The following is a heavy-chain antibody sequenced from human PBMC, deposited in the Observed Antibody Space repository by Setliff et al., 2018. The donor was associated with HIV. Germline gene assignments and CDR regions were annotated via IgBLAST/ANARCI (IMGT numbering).Heavy chain of an antibody. CDR2: FYYSGST. CDR3: ARATRTIFGVVYFDY. D-gene: IGHD3-3*01. Sequence: SETLSHTCTVSGGSISSSIYYWGWIRQSPGKGLEWIGSFYYSGSTYYNPSLKSRVTISVDASKNQFSLNLNSVTAADTAVYYCARATRTIFGVVYFDYWGQGTLVTVSS. J-gene: IGHJ4*02. CDR1: GGSISSSIYY. V-gene: IGHV4-39*01.